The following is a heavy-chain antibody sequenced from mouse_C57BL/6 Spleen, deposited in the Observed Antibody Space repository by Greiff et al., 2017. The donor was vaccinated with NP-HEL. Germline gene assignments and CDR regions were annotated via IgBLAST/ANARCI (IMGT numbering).Heavy chain of an antibody. Sequence: DVKLVESGPGLVKPSQSLSLTCSVTGYSITSGYYWNWIRQFPGNKLEWMGYISYDGSNNYNPSLKNRISITRDTSKNQFFLQLNSVNTEDTATYYCARDDWDDWYFDVWGTGTTVTVSS. CDR3: ARDDWDDWYFDV. J-gene: IGHJ1*03. V-gene: IGHV3-6*01. CDR2: ISYDGSN. D-gene: IGHD4-1*01. CDR1: GYSITSGYY.